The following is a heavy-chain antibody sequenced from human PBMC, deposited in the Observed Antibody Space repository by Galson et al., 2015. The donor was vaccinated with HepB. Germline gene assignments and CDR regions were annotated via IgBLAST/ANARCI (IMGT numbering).Heavy chain of an antibody. Sequence: SETLSLTCTVSGGSISSSSYYWGWIRQPPGKGLEWIGSIYYSGSTYYNPSLKSRVTISVDTSKDQFSLKLSSVTAADTAVYYCARHGYSSSWTGTYYYYGMDVWGQGTTVTVSS. D-gene: IGHD6-13*01. J-gene: IGHJ6*02. V-gene: IGHV4-39*01. CDR2: IYYSGST. CDR3: ARHGYSSSWTGTYYYYGMDV. CDR1: GGSISSSSYY.